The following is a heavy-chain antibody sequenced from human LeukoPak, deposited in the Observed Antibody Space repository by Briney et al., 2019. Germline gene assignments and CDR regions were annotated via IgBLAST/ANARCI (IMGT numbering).Heavy chain of an antibody. CDR2: INPNSGGT. CDR3: ARGSRDYYYYYMDV. J-gene: IGHJ6*03. CDR1: GYTFTGNY. V-gene: IGHV1-2*02. Sequence: ASVKVSCKASGYTFTGNYMHWVRQAPGQGLEWMGWINPNSGGTKYAQKFQGRVTMTRDTSISTAYMELSRLRSDDTAVYYCARGSRDYYYYYMDVWGKGTTVTVSS. D-gene: IGHD5/OR15-5a*01.